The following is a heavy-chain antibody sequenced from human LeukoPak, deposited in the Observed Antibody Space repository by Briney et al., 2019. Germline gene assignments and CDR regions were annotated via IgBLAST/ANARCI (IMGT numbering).Heavy chain of an antibody. CDR3: AKDIGEMATITPGFDY. Sequence: GGSLRLSSAASGFTFDDYAMHWGRHAPGKGLEWVSLISGDGGSTYYADSVKGRFTISRDNSKNSLYLQMNSLRTEDTALYYCAKDIGEMATITPGFDYWGQGTLVTVSS. CDR2: ISGDGGST. V-gene: IGHV3-43*02. CDR1: GFTFDDYA. J-gene: IGHJ4*02. D-gene: IGHD5-24*01.